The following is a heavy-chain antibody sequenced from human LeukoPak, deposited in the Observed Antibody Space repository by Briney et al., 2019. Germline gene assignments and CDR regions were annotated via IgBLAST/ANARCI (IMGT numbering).Heavy chain of an antibody. J-gene: IGHJ4*02. Sequence: GESLKISCKGSGYSFTSYWINWVRQMPGKGLEWMGRIDPSDSYINYSPSFQGHVTISADKSISTAYLQWSSLKASDTAMYYCARLRSTVTSKLFDYWGQGTLVTVSS. D-gene: IGHD4-17*01. CDR2: IDPSDSYI. V-gene: IGHV5-10-1*01. CDR1: GYSFTSYW. CDR3: ARLRSTVTSKLFDY.